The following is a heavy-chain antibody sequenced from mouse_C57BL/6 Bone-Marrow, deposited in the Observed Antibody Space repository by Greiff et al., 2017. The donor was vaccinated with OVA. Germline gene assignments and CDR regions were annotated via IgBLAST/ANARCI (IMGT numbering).Heavy chain of an antibody. Sequence: VQLQQPGAELVKPGASVKLSCKASGYTFTSYWMHWVKQRPGQGLEWIGSINPKHGGTNYNEKFKGKATLTVDKSSSTAYMQLSSLTSEDSAVYYCARNDGHYDAFDYWGQGTPGTVSA. D-gene: IGHD2-3*01. CDR2: INPKHGGT. CDR3: ARNDGHYDAFDY. J-gene: IGHJ3*01. CDR1: GYTFTSYW. V-gene: IGHV1-53*01.